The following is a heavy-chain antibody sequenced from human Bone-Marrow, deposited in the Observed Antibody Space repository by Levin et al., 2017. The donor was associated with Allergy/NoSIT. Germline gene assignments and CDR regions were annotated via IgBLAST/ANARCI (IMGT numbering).Heavy chain of an antibody. Sequence: SVKVSCKASGYIFTYRYLHWVRQAPGQPLEWMGWITPYNGNTKYAEKFRDRVSFTRDGSLTIYMELLSLVSADTAIYFCARSSLHDSGTCAMEGWGQGTTVTVSS. CDR2: ITPYNGNT. CDR3: ARSSLHDSGTCAMEG. CDR1: GYIFTYRY. D-gene: IGHD3-10*01. J-gene: IGHJ6*02. V-gene: IGHV1-45*02.